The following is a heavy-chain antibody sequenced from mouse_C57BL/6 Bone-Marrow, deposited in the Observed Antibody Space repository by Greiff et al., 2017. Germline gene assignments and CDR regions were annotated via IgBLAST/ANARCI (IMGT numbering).Heavy chain of an antibody. CDR2: IYWDDVK. D-gene: IGHD1-1*01. CDR1: GFSLRTSGMG. Sequence: QVQLKESGPGILQPSQTLSLTCSFSGFSLRTSGMGVCWIRQPSGKGLEWLVHIYWDDVKPYNPSLKGQLTISKDTSRDQAFLKITSGDTADTATYYWARMRDGSSCRYAMDYWGQGTSVTVSS. V-gene: IGHV8-12*01. CDR3: ARMRDGSSCRYAMDY. J-gene: IGHJ4*01.